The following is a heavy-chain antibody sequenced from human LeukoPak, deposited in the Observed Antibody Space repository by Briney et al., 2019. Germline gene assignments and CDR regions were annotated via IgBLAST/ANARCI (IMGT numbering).Heavy chain of an antibody. V-gene: IGHV3-72*01. Sequence: GGSLRLSCTASGFSFSDHYMDWVRQVPGKGLEWVGRSRNKANSYTTEYAASVKGRFTISRDDSKNSLYLLMNTLQTEDTAVYYCARGFCTGGSCYAGITWGQGTPVTVSS. CDR2: SRNKANSYTT. J-gene: IGHJ5*02. CDR1: GFSFSDHY. CDR3: ARGFCTGGSCYAGIT. D-gene: IGHD2-15*01.